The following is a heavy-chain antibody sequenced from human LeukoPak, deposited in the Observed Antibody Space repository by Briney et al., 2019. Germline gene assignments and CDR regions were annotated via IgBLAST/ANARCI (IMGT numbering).Heavy chain of an antibody. CDR1: GFTFSSYA. D-gene: IGHD2-15*01. J-gene: IGHJ1*01. V-gene: IGHV3-23*01. Sequence: SGGSLRLSCAASGFTFSSYAMSWVRPAPGKGLDWVSAISGSGGSTYYADSVHGRFNISRDNSKNALYLQMNSLRAEDTAVYYCAKGGGTAGCSGGSCSLYFQHWGQGTLVTVSS. CDR2: ISGSGGST. CDR3: AKGGGTAGCSGGSCSLYFQH.